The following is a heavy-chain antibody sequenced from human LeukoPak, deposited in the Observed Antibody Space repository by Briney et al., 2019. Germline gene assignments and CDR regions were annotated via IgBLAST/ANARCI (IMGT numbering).Heavy chain of an antibody. V-gene: IGHV3-23*01. CDR1: GFTFTSYA. CDR2: ISGSGGST. Sequence: PGGSLRLSCAASGFTFTSYAMSWVRQAPGKGLEWVSAISGSGGSTYYADSVKGRFTISRDNSKNTLYLQMNSLRAEDTAVYYCAKDDVSVVTAPTYFDYWGQGTLVTVSS. CDR3: AKDDVSVVTAPTYFDY. J-gene: IGHJ4*02. D-gene: IGHD2-21*02.